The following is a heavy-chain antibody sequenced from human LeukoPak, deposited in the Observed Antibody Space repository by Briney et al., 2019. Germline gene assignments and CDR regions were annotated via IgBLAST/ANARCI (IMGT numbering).Heavy chain of an antibody. CDR1: GYSISSGCF. V-gene: IGHV4-38-2*02. CDR2: IYRSGST. Sequence: SETLSLTCTVSGYSISSGCFWGWIRQPPGKGLECIGTIYRSGSTYYNPSLKSRVTISVDTSKNQFSLKLNSVTAADTAVYYCARIYSSSWLLNWFDPWGQGTLVTVSS. CDR3: ARIYSSSWLLNWFDP. D-gene: IGHD6-13*01. J-gene: IGHJ5*02.